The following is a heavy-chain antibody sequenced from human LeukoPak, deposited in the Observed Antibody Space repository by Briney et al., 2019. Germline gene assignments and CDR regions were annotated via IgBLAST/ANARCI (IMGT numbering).Heavy chain of an antibody. CDR2: ISSSGSTI. Sequence: GGSLRLSCAASGFSFSSYSMDWVRQAPGKGLEWVSYISSSGSTIYYADSVKGRFTISRDNAKNSLYLQMNSLRAEDTAVYYCARMCNRGYYRYWGQGTLVTVSS. CDR3: ARMCNRGYYRY. V-gene: IGHV3-48*04. D-gene: IGHD3-22*01. J-gene: IGHJ4*02. CDR1: GFSFSSYS.